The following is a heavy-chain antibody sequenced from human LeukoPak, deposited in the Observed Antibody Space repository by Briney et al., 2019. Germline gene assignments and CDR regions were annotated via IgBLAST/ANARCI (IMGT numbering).Heavy chain of an antibody. CDR1: GFTFSSYA. J-gene: IGHJ3*02. CDR3: ARVGAVAGPRGAFDI. D-gene: IGHD6-19*01. CDR2: VVGSGGST. V-gene: IGHV3-23*01. Sequence: GGSLRLSCAASGFTFSSYAMSWVRQAPGKGLEWVSAVVGSGGSTYYADSVKGRFTISRDNSRNTLYLQMNSLRAEDTAVYYCARVGAVAGPRGAFDIWGQGTMVTVSS.